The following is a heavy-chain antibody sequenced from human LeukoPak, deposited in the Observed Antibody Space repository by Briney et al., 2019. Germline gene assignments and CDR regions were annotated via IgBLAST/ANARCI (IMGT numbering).Heavy chain of an antibody. V-gene: IGHV3-15*01. CDR3: TTNRERYFDWSSPYYFDY. CDR2: IKSKTDGGTT. D-gene: IGHD3-9*01. J-gene: IGHJ4*02. Sequence: GGSLRFSCAASGFTSSNAWMSWVRQAPGKGLEWVGLIKSKTDGGTTDYAAPVKGRFTNSRDDSKNTLYLQMNSLKTEDTAVYYCTTNRERYFDWSSPYYFDYWGQGTLVTVSS. CDR1: GFTSSNAW.